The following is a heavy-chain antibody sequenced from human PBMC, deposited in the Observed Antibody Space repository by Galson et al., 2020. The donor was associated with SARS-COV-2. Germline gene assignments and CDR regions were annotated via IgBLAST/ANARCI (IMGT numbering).Heavy chain of an antibody. Sequence: SRPTLVKPTQTLTLTCTMSGFSLSSSGMRVSWIRQPPGKALEWLARIDWDKDKFYSTTLKTRLTISKDTSKNQVVLTMTNMDPVDTATYYCAASIAAPGGLDSWGQGTLVTVSS. CDR3: AASIAAPGGLDS. CDR2: IDWDKDK. V-gene: IGHV2-70*04. J-gene: IGHJ4*02. CDR1: GFSLSSSGMR. D-gene: IGHD6-13*01.